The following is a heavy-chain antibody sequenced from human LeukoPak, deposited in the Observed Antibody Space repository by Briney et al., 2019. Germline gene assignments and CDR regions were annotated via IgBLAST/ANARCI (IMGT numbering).Heavy chain of an antibody. CDR3: ARHSSGYYHYDY. J-gene: IGHJ4*02. V-gene: IGHV3-74*01. Sequence: GGSLRLSCAGSGFTFSDHYMDWVGQAPGKGVVWVSRINSDGRSTSYADSVKGRFTISRDNSKNTLHLQMNSLRAEDTAVYYCARHSSGYYHYDYWGPGTPVTVAS. CDR1: GFTFSDHY. CDR2: INSDGRST. D-gene: IGHD3-22*01.